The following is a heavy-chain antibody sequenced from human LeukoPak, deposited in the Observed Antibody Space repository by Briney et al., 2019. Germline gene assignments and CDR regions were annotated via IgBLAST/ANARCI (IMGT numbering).Heavy chain of an antibody. CDR1: GFTFSSHGMN. D-gene: IGHD6-13*01. CDR2: IYYSGGT. V-gene: IGHV4-39*01. Sequence: PGETLRLSCAASGFTFSSHGMNWVRQPPGKGLEWIGSIYYSGGTYYNPSLKSRVTISVDTSKNQFSLKLSSVTAADTAVYYCARHGWAGYSSSWYIDNWFDPWGQGTLVTVSS. J-gene: IGHJ5*02. CDR3: ARHGWAGYSSSWYIDNWFDP.